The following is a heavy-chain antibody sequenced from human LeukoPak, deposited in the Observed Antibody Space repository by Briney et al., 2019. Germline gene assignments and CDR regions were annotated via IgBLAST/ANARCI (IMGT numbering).Heavy chain of an antibody. D-gene: IGHD5-24*01. J-gene: IGHJ4*02. CDR3: ARDRKKRWLHHLDLAHSTIDY. Sequence: ETLSLTCAVYGGSFRGYYWSGIRPPPGKGGEGVGEINHSGSTNYNPSLKSRVTISVDTSKNQFSLKLSSVTAADTAVYYCARDRKKRWLHHLDLAHSTIDYWGQGTLVTVSS. CDR1: GGSFRGYY. CDR2: INHSGST. V-gene: IGHV4-34*01.